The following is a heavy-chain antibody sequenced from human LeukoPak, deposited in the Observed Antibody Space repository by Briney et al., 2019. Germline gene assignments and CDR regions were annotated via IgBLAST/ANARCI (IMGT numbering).Heavy chain of an antibody. J-gene: IGHJ4*02. V-gene: IGHV4-39*01. CDR2: IYYSGST. Sequence: PSETLSLTCTVSGGSISSSSYYWGWIRQPPGKGLEWIGSIYYSGSTYYNPSLKSRVTISVDTSKNQFSLKLSSVTAADTAVYYCARQVYDILTGYYPFDYRGQGTLVTVSS. CDR3: ARQVYDILTGYYPFDY. D-gene: IGHD3-9*01. CDR1: GGSISSSSYY.